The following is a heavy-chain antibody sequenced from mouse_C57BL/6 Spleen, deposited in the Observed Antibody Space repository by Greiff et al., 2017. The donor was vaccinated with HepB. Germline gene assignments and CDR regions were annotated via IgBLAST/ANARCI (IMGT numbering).Heavy chain of an antibody. CDR1: GYSITSDY. J-gene: IGHJ1*03. V-gene: IGHV3-8*01. CDR2: ISYSGST. D-gene: IGHD1-2*01. CDR3: ARRGITTAPWYFDV. Sequence: EVKLLESGPGLAKPSQPLSLTCSVPGYSITSDYWNWIRKFPGNKLEYMGYISYSGSTYYNPSLKSRISITRDTSKNQYYLQLNSVTTEDTATYYCARRGITTAPWYFDVWGTGTTVTVSS.